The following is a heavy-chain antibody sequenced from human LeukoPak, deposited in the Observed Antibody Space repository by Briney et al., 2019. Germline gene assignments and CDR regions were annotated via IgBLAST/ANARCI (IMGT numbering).Heavy chain of an antibody. CDR1: GFTFSSYA. D-gene: IGHD3-10*01. V-gene: IGHV3-64*01. CDR2: ISSNGGST. CDR3: AKVGRAGSGSYNRLDY. Sequence: GGSLRLSCAASGFTFSSYAMHWVRQAPGKGLEYVSAISSNGGSTYYANSVKGRFTISRDNSKNTLYLQMGSLRAEDMAVYYCAKVGRAGSGSYNRLDYWGQGTLVTVSS. J-gene: IGHJ4*02.